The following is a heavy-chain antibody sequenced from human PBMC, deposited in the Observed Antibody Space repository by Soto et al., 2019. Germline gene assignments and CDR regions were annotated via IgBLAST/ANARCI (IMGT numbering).Heavy chain of an antibody. V-gene: IGHV3-7*01. CDR3: ARDNRDYDFWSGYYPYNWFDP. CDR1: GFTFSSYW. D-gene: IGHD3-3*01. J-gene: IGHJ5*02. Sequence: GGSLRLSCAASGFTFSSYWMSWVRQAPGKGLEWVANIKQDGSEKYYVDSVKGRFTISRDNAKNSLYLQMNSLRAEDTAVYYCARDNRDYDFWSGYYPYNWFDPWGQGTLVTVSS. CDR2: IKQDGSEK.